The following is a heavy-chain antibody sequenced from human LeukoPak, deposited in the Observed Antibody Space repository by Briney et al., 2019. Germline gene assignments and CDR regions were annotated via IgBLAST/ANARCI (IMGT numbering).Heavy chain of an antibody. CDR1: GGSISSYY. CDR2: IYYSGST. J-gene: IGHJ4*02. CDR3: ARGGDDYVWGSYRIFDY. V-gene: IGHV4-59*12. D-gene: IGHD3-16*02. Sequence: PSETLSLTCTVSGGSISSYYWSWIRQPPGKGLEWIGYIYYSGSTNYNPSLKSRVTISVDTSKDQFSLKLSSVTAADTAVYYCARGGDDYVWGSYRIFDYWGQGTLVTVSS.